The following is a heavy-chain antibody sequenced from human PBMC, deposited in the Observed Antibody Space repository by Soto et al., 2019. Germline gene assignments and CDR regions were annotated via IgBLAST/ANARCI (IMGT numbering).Heavy chain of an antibody. D-gene: IGHD6-13*01. CDR1: GGTFSSYA. CDR3: ARPYSSSWYDPDAFDI. J-gene: IGHJ3*02. V-gene: IGHV1-69*06. CDR2: IIPISGTA. Sequence: SVKVSCKASGGTFSSYAISWVRQAPGQGLEWMGGIIPISGTANYAQKFQGRVTITADKSTSTAYMELSSLRSEDTAVYYCARPYSSSWYDPDAFDIWGQGTMVTVSS.